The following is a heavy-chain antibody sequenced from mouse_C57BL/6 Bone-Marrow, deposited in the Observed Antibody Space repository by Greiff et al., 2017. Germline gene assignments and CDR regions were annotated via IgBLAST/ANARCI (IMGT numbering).Heavy chain of an antibody. J-gene: IGHJ1*03. CDR1: GYTFTSYW. CDR3: ARSGHYCDSSYGYFDV. D-gene: IGHD1-1*01. CDR2: IDPSDSYT. Sequence: QFQLQQPGAELVMPGASVKLSCKASGYTFTSYWMHWVKPRPGQGLEWIGAIDPSDSYTNYNQKFKGKSTLTVDKSSSTAYRQLSSLTSEDSAVYYCARSGHYCDSSYGYFDVGETGTAVTVSS. V-gene: IGHV1-69*01.